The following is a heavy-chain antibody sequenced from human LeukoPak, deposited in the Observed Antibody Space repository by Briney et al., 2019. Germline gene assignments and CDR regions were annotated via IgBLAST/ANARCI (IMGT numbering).Heavy chain of an antibody. J-gene: IGHJ3*02. CDR2: INISGST. CDR1: GGSISSDY. Sequence: SETLSLTCTVSGGSISSDYWSWIRQPAGKGLEWIGRINISGSTNYNPSLKSRVTMLVDTSKNQFSLKLSSVTAADTAVYYCAREKSSWSGLDAFDIWGQGTMVTVSS. D-gene: IGHD6-13*01. CDR3: AREKSSWSGLDAFDI. V-gene: IGHV4-4*07.